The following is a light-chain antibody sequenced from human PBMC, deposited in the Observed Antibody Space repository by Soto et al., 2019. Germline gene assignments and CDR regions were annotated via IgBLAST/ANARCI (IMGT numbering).Light chain of an antibody. Sequence: QSVLTQPPSVSAAPGQKVTISCSGSSSNIGNNYVSWYQHLPGTAPKLLIYENNKRPSGIPDRFSGSKSGTSATLGITGLQTGDEADYYCGTWDSSLSAAVVFGGGTKLTVL. CDR3: GTWDSSLSAAVV. CDR1: SSNIGNNY. J-gene: IGLJ2*01. V-gene: IGLV1-51*02. CDR2: ENN.